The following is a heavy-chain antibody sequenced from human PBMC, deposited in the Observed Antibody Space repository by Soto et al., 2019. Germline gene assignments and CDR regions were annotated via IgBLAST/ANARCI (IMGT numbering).Heavy chain of an antibody. CDR3: ARPIWSGYFQADY. CDR2: ISSSSST. D-gene: IGHD3-3*01. CDR1: GFTFSTYS. J-gene: IGHJ4*02. Sequence: EVQLVESGGGLVQPGGSLRLSCVASGFTFSTYSMNWVRQAPGKGLEWISYISSSSSTTYADSVKGRFTISRDNAKNSLYLQMNSLRDEDTAVYYCARPIWSGYFQADYWGQGTLVTVSS. V-gene: IGHV3-48*02.